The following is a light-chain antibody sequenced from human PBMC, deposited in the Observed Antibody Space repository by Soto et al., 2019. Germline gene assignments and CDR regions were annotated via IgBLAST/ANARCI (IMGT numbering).Light chain of an antibody. J-gene: IGKJ1*01. CDR3: QQYYNTPA. CDR2: WAS. CDR1: QSVLYSSNNKNY. Sequence: DIVMTQSPDSLAVSLGERATINCKSSQSVLYSSNNKNYLAWYQQKPGQPPKLLILWASTRESGVPDRFSGSESGTDFTLTISSLQAEDVAVYYCQQYYNTPAFGQGTKVEIK. V-gene: IGKV4-1*01.